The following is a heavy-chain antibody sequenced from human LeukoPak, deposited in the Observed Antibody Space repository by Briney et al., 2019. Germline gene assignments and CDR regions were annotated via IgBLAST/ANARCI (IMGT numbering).Heavy chain of an antibody. CDR2: IYYSGST. V-gene: IGHV4-59*01. J-gene: IGHJ3*02. D-gene: IGHD6-13*01. CDR3: ARDYGIAAAAPGVFDI. CDR1: VGSISRYY. Sequence: PSETLSLTCTVSVGSISRYYWSWIRQPPGKGLEGIGYIYYSGSTNYNPSIKSRVTISVATSKNQFSLKLSSVTAADTAVYYCARDYGIAAAAPGVFDIWGQGTMVTVSS.